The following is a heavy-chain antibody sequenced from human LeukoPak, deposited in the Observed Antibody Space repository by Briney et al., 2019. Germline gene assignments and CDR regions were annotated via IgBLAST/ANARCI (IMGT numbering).Heavy chain of an antibody. V-gene: IGHV3-23*01. D-gene: IGHD5-18*01. J-gene: IGHJ4*02. CDR2: ISADGGST. CDR3: AMGYNYGIRWFDY. CDR1: GFTFNSYA. Sequence: GGSLRLSCAASGFTFNSYAMSWVRNTPWKGLELVSAISADGGSTYYADPVKGRFTISRDNSKNTLYLQMNSLRAEDTVLYCCAMGYNYGIRWFDYWGQGTLVTVSS.